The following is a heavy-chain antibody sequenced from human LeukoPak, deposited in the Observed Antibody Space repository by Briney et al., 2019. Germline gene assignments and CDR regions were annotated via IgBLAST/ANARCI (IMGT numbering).Heavy chain of an antibody. Sequence: ESLKISCKGSGYSFTSYWIGWVRQMPGKGLEWMGIIYPGDSDTRYSPSFQGQVTISADKSISTAYLQWSSLKASDTAMYYCARDGMGSGSPSDAFDIWGQGTMVTVSS. V-gene: IGHV5-51*01. CDR3: ARDGMGSGSPSDAFDI. CDR1: GYSFTSYW. D-gene: IGHD1-26*01. J-gene: IGHJ3*02. CDR2: IYPGDSDT.